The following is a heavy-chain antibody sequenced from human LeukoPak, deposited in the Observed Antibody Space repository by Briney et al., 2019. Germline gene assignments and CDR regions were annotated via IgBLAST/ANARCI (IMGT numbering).Heavy chain of an antibody. CDR3: ARVPPRGGSYYYYMDV. Sequence: ASVKVSCKASGYTFTGYYMHWVRQAPGQGLEWMGWINPNSGGTNYAQTFQGRVTITRDTSISTAYMELSRLRSDDTAVYYCARVPPRGGSYYYYMDVWGKGTTVTVSS. D-gene: IGHD3-16*01. J-gene: IGHJ6*03. CDR2: INPNSGGT. CDR1: GYTFTGYY. V-gene: IGHV1-2*02.